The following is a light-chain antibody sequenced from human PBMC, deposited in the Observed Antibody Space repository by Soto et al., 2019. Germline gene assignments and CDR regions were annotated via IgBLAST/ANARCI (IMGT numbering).Light chain of an antibody. CDR3: QQFNSYPIT. CDR1: QDIRGA. Sequence: AIQLTQSPSSLSASVGDRVTITCRASQDIRGALAWYQQKPGKAPKMLIYDVSTLESGVPLRFSGSSSGTDFTLTISSLQPVDFATYDGQQFNSYPITFGQGTRLEIK. CDR2: DVS. J-gene: IGKJ5*01. V-gene: IGKV1-13*02.